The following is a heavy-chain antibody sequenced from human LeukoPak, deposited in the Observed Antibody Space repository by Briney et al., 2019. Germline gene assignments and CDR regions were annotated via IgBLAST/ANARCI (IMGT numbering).Heavy chain of an antibody. CDR2: IYYSGST. V-gene: IGHV4-59*01. CDR1: GGSISSYY. CDR3: ARGSDIVVVPAAIQDGGACAFDP. J-gene: IGHJ5*02. D-gene: IGHD2-2*02. Sequence: PSETLSLTCTVSGGSISSYYWSWFRQPPGKGLEWIGYIYYSGSTNYNPSLKSRVTISVDTSKNQFSLKLSSVTAADTAVYYCARGSDIVVVPAAIQDGGACAFDPWGQGTLVTVSS.